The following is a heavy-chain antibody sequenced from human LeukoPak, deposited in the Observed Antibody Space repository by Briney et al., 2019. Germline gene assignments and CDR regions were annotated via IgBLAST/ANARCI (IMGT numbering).Heavy chain of an antibody. J-gene: IGHJ4*02. CDR3: IRDLFDDYSLDY. CDR2: INSDSSIM. Sequence: PGGSRRLSCAASGFTFSSYSMNWVRQAPGKGLEWVSSINSDSSIMYYAESVKGRFTISRDNARNSLYLQMNSLRAEDTAVYYCIRDLFDDYSLDYWGQGALVTVSS. CDR1: GFTFSSYS. V-gene: IGHV3-21*01. D-gene: IGHD3-16*01.